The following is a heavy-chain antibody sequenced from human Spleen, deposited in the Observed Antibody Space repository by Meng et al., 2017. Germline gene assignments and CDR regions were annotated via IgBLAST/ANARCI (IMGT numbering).Heavy chain of an antibody. J-gene: IGHJ4*02. CDR1: GFTFSSYE. CDR3: SGHVDY. Sequence: GGSLRLSCAASGFTFSSYEMTWVRQAPGKGLEWIGRMKSNVDGGTVDYAATVKGRFFISRDDSENTFYLQMNSLKTEDTAVYYCSGHVDYWGQGTLVTVSS. CDR2: MKSNVDGGTV. V-gene: IGHV3-15*01.